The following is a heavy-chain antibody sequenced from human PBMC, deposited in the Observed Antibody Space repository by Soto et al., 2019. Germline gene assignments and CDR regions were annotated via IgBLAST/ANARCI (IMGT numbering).Heavy chain of an antibody. Sequence: SETLSLTCAVYGGSFSGYYWGWIRQPPGKGLEWIGEINHSGSTNYNPSLKSRVTISVDTSKNQFSLKLSSVTAADTAVYYCARAHRVDCSSTSCYNFDYWGQGTLVTVSS. CDR3: ARAHRVDCSSTSCYNFDY. J-gene: IGHJ4*02. CDR2: INHSGST. D-gene: IGHD2-2*01. V-gene: IGHV4-34*01. CDR1: GGSFSGYY.